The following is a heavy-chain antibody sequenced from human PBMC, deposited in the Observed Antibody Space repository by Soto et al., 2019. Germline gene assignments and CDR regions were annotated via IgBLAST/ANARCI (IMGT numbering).Heavy chain of an antibody. CDR2: IIPIFDTT. CDR3: ARSIVVVTALDY. D-gene: IGHD2-21*02. J-gene: IGHJ4*02. Sequence: SWVRQAPGQGLEWMGGIIPIFDTTNYAQKFQGRVTITRDKSTSTAYMELSSLRSEDTAVYYCARSIVVVTALDYWGQGTLVTVSS. V-gene: IGHV1-69*05.